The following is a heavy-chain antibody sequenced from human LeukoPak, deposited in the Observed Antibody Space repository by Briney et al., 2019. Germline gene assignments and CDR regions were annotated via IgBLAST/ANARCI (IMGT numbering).Heavy chain of an antibody. CDR2: IYTSGST. CDR1: GGSISSYY. V-gene: IGHV4-4*09. J-gene: IGHJ6*03. Sequence: SETLSLTCTVSGGSISSYYWSWIRQPPGKGLEWIGYIYTSGSTNYNPSLKSRVTISVDTSKNQFSLKLSSVTAADTAVYYCARRTYDFWSGYYYYYMDGWGKGTTVTVSS. D-gene: IGHD3-3*01. CDR3: ARRTYDFWSGYYYYYMDG.